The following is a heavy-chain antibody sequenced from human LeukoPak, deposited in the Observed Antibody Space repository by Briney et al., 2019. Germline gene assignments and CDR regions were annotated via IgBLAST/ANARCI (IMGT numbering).Heavy chain of an antibody. CDR1: GYSISSGYY. CDR2: IYHSGST. D-gene: IGHD3-10*01. CDR3: ARDVYGRNWFDP. Sequence: SETLSLTCTVSGYSISSGYYWGWIRQPPGKGLEWIGSIYHSGSTYYNPSLKSRVTISVDTSKNQFSLKLSSVTAADTAVYYCARDVYGRNWFDPWGQGTLVTVSS. V-gene: IGHV4-38-2*02. J-gene: IGHJ5*02.